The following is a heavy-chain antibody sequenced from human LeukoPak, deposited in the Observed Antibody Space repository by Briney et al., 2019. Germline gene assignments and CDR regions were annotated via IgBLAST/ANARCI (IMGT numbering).Heavy chain of an antibody. CDR3: ASGGTYYYDSSGYYGAFDI. J-gene: IGHJ3*02. Sequence: PGRSLRLSCAASGFTFSSYGMHWVRQAPGKGLEWVAVIWYDGSNKYYADSVKGRFTISRDNSKNTLYLQMNSLRAEDTAVYYCASGGTYYYDSSGYYGAFDIWGQGTMVTVSS. CDR1: GFTFSSYG. V-gene: IGHV3-33*01. CDR2: IWYDGSNK. D-gene: IGHD3-22*01.